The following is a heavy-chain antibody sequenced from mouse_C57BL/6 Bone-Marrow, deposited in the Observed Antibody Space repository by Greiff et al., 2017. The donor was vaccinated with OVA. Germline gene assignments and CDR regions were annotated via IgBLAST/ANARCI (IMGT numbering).Heavy chain of an antibody. Sequence: EVQLVESGGDLVKPGGSLKLSCAASGFTFSSYGMSWVRQTPDKRLEWVATISSGGSYTYYPDSVKGRFTISRDNAKKTLYLQMSSLKSEDTAMYYCADYDYEGAWFAYWGQGTLVTVSA. CDR2: ISSGGSYT. J-gene: IGHJ3*01. V-gene: IGHV5-6*01. CDR1: GFTFSSYG. CDR3: ADYDYEGAWFAY. D-gene: IGHD2-4*01.